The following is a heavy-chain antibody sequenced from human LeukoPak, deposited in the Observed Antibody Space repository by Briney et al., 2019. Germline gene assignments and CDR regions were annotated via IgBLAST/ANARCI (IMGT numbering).Heavy chain of an antibody. CDR3: ARPRWLQFGPHDS. CDR1: GFTLGTFW. V-gene: IGHV3-7*01. CDR2: IKQDESEK. J-gene: IGHJ4*02. D-gene: IGHD6-19*01. Sequence: GSLRLSCLAPGFTLGTFWVTWVRQAPGKGLEWVANIKQDESEKYYVDSVKGRFTISRDNAKNTLYLQMNNLRGEDTAVYYCARPRWLQFGPHDSWGQGTLVTVSS.